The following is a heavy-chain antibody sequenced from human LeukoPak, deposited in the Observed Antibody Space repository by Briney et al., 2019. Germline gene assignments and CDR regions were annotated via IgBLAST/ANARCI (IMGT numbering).Heavy chain of an antibody. V-gene: IGHV3-30*01. CDR3: ATDNWNYVRSYYMHV. J-gene: IGHJ6*03. CDR2: ISFDGREK. CDR1: GFTFSSYA. D-gene: IGHD1-7*01. Sequence: PGGSLRLSCAASGFTFSSYAMHWVRQAPGKGLEWVAVISFDGREKSYADSVKGRFTISRDNSKNTLYVQMNSLRAEDTAVYYCATDNWNYVRSYYMHVWGEGTTVIVSS.